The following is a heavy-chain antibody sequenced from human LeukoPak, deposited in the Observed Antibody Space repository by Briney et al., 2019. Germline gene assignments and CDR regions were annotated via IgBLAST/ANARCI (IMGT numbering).Heavy chain of an antibody. J-gene: IGHJ4*02. V-gene: IGHV3-23*01. D-gene: IGHD3-16*02. Sequence: GGSLRLSCAASGFTFSSYGMSWVRQAPGKGLEWVSAISGSGGSTYYADSVKGRFTISRDNSKNTLYLQMNSLRAEDTAVYYCAKGWYDYVWGSYRPYHFDYWGQGTLVTVSS. CDR2: ISGSGGST. CDR3: AKGWYDYVWGSYRPYHFDY. CDR1: GFTFSSYG.